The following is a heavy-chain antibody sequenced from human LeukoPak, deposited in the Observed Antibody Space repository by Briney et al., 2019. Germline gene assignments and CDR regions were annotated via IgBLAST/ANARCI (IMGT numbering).Heavy chain of an antibody. V-gene: IGHV3-30*02. CDR1: GFTFSSYG. J-gene: IGHJ4*02. Sequence: PGGSLRLSCAASGFTFSSYGMHWVRQAPGKGLEWVAFIRYDGSNKYYADSVKGRFTISRDNSKNTLYLQMNSLRAEDTAVYYCAKVPSLSCSGGSCYFFDYWGQGTLVTVSS. D-gene: IGHD2-15*01. CDR3: AKVPSLSCSGGSCYFFDY. CDR2: IRYDGSNK.